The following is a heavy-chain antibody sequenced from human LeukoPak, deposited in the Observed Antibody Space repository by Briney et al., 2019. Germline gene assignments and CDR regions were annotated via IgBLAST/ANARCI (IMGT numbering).Heavy chain of an antibody. V-gene: IGHV1-24*01. CDR1: GYTLTELS. D-gene: IGHD1-7*01. J-gene: IGHJ4*02. CDR3: ATETGNFYFYS. CDR2: FDPEEDET. Sequence: ASLKVSSKGSGYTLTELSVHWVRQAPGKGREWRGGFDPEEDETIYAQRFQGRVTMTEDASTDTAYMELRSLRSEDTAVYYCATETGNFYFYSWGQGTLVTVSS.